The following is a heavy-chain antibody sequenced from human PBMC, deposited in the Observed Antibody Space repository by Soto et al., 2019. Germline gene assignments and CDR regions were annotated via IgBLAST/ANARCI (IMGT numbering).Heavy chain of an antibody. CDR3: ASGLTPDY. CDR2: INPSGGST. V-gene: IGHV1-46*01. J-gene: IGHJ4*02. CDR1: GYTFTSYY. Sequence: ASGEGPCKASGYTFTSYYMHWVRQAPGQGLEWMGIINPSGGSTSYAQKFQGRVTMTRDTSTSTVYMELSSLRSEDTAVYYCASGLTPDYWGQGTLVTVSS.